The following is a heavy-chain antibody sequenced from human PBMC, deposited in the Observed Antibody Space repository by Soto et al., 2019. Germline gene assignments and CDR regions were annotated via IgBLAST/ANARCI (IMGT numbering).Heavy chain of an antibody. Sequence: QVQLVQSGAEVKKPGASVKVSCKASGYTFTSYAMHWVRQAPGQRLEWMGWINAGNGNTKYSQKFQGRVTITRDTSASTAYMELSSLRSEDTAVYHCARDMYPGIVVVVAATSFDYWGQGTLVTVSS. D-gene: IGHD2-15*01. CDR2: INAGNGNT. CDR1: GYTFTSYA. V-gene: IGHV1-3*01. CDR3: ARDMYPGIVVVVAATSFDY. J-gene: IGHJ4*02.